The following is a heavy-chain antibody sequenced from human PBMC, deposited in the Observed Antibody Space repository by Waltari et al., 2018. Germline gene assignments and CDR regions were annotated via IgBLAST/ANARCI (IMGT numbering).Heavy chain of an antibody. D-gene: IGHD6-25*01. CDR1: GYTFGAYI. Sequence: QVQMVPSGADAVKPGASVTVSCDPSGYTFGAYIIPWLRQAPGKGPEWLGWIDPINGATKYAQKFQGRVTMTKDTATSSAHAELRSLRSDDTAVYYCARARTEYSSGWDAFDNWGQGTLVTVSS. CDR2: IDPINGAT. CDR3: ARARTEYSSGWDAFDN. V-gene: IGHV1-2*02. J-gene: IGHJ4*02.